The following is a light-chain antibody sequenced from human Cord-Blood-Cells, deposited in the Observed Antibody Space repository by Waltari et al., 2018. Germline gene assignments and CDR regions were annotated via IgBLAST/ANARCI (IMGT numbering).Light chain of an antibody. CDR2: GAS. Sequence: EIVMTQSPATLSVSPGERATLSCRASQSVSSNLAWYQQKPGQAPRLLIYGASTRATGIPARFSGSASGTEFTLTICSLQSEDFAVYYCQQYNNWPPWTFGQGTKVEIK. CDR1: QSVSSN. J-gene: IGKJ1*01. CDR3: QQYNNWPPWT. V-gene: IGKV3-15*01.